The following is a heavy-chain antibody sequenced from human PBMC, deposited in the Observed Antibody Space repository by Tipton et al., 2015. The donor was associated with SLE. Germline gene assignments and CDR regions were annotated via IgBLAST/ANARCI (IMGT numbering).Heavy chain of an antibody. CDR2: IYHSGST. CDR3: ARGSFFIPTWTQDAFDI. D-gene: IGHD1-1*01. CDR1: GYSISPGYY. V-gene: IGHV4-38-2*01. Sequence: TLSLTCAVSGYSISPGYYWGWFRQPPGKGLEWIASIYHSGSTYYTPPLKSRVTISLDTSTNHFSLKMNSVTAADTAIYYCARGSFFIPTWTQDAFDIWGQGTLVTVSS. J-gene: IGHJ3*02.